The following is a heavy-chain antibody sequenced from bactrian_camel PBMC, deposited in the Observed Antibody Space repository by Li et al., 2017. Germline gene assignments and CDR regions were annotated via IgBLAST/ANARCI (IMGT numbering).Heavy chain of an antibody. D-gene: IGHD7*01. CDR1: WRSCGDFC. Sequence: VQLVESGGGSVQAGGSLRLTCVNSWRSCGDFCMGWFRQAPGKERQVVATIYHDGKTTYYHDSVKGRFTISQNNTKNTVYLQMNSLDPEDTATYYCAAERACPNPRRTRVGGVALYTYTGRGTQVTVS. CDR2: IYHDGKTT. V-gene: IGHV3-3*01. J-gene: IGHJ4*01.